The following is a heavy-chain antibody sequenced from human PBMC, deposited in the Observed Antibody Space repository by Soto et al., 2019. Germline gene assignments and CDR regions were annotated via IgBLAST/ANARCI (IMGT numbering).Heavy chain of an antibody. CDR2: IITLFGTA. CDR3: AREVGYGDFSAALLD. Sequence: VQLMQSGAEVKQPGSSVKVSCKASGGTFSSHSINWVRQAPGQGLEWMGCIITLFGTANYAQNFQGRVTITAHQSTSTAYMELNSLRSDDTAVYYCAREVGYGDFSAALLDWGQGTLVTVSS. D-gene: IGHD4-17*01. CDR1: GGTFSSHS. V-gene: IGHV1-69*01. J-gene: IGHJ4*02.